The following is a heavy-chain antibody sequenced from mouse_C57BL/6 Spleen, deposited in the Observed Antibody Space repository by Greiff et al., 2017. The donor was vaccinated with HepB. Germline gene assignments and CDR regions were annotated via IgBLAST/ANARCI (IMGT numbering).Heavy chain of an antibody. V-gene: IGHV3-6*01. J-gene: IGHJ3*01. CDR1: GYSITSGYY. CDR2: ISYDGSN. CDR3: ARDGDWDAY. Sequence: VQLKESGPGLVKPSQSLSLTCSVTGYSITSGYYWNWNRQCPGNKLEWMGYISYDGSNNYNPSLKNRISITRDTSKNQFFLKLNSVTTEDTATYYCARDGDWDAYWGQGTLVTVSA. D-gene: IGHD4-1*01.